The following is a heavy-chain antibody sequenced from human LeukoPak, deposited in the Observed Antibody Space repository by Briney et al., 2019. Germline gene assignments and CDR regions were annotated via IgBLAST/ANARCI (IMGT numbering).Heavy chain of an antibody. Sequence: SETLSLTCTVSGGSISSSSYYWGWIRQPPGKGLEWIGSIYYSGSTYYNPSLKSRVTISVDTSKNQFSLKLSYVTAADTAVYYCARDETVRYYYYMDVWGKGTTVTISS. D-gene: IGHD4-17*01. V-gene: IGHV4-39*07. CDR1: GGSISSSSYY. CDR3: ARDETVRYYYYMDV. CDR2: IYYSGST. J-gene: IGHJ6*03.